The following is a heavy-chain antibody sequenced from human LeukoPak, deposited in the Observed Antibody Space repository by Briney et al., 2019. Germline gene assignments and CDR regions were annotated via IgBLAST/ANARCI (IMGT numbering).Heavy chain of an antibody. V-gene: IGHV3-30*03. CDR1: EFTFSSYS. CDR3: ARDTGTYYDFWGSYLSYGMDV. J-gene: IGHJ6*02. D-gene: IGHD3-3*01. Sequence: GGSLRLSCAASEFTFSSYSMNWVRQAPGKGLEWVAVTSYDGNNKYYAESVKGRFTISRDNSKNTIYLQMNSLRAEDTALYFCARDTGTYYDFWGSYLSYGMDVWGQGTTVAVSS. CDR2: TSYDGNNK.